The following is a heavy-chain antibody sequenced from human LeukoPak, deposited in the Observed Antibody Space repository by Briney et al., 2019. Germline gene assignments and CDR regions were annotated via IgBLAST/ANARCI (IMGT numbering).Heavy chain of an antibody. Sequence: SETLSLTCTVSGGSISSYYWSWIRQPLGKGLEWIGYIYYSGSTNYNPSLKSRVTISVDTSKNQFSLKLSSVTAADTAVYYCARGGGYSNFFGHYYMDVWGKGTTATVSS. CDR2: IYYSGST. V-gene: IGHV4-59*01. CDR1: GGSISSYY. D-gene: IGHD4-11*01. J-gene: IGHJ6*03. CDR3: ARGGGYSNFFGHYYMDV.